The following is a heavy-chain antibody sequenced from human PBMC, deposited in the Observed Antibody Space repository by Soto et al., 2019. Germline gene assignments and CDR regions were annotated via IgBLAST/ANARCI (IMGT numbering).Heavy chain of an antibody. J-gene: IGHJ4*02. D-gene: IGHD2-2*01. Sequence: GGSLRLSCAASGFTFSDHYIDWVRQAPGKGLEWVGRTRNKAKSHTTEYAASVKGRFTISRDDSKKSLYLQMNSLKTEDTAVYYCARSGSSTSCYDYWGQGTQVTVS. V-gene: IGHV3-72*01. CDR1: GFTFSDHY. CDR3: ARSGSSTSCYDY. CDR2: TRNKAKSHTT.